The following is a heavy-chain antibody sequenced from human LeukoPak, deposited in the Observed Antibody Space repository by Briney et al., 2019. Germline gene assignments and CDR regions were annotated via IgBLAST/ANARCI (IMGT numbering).Heavy chain of an antibody. J-gene: IGHJ6*02. D-gene: IGHD3-9*01. CDR3: ARDHPYILTGPGFMDV. CDR2: IYTGGST. Sequence: GGSLRLSCAASEFIVSSNYMSWVRQAPGKGLEWVSVIYTGGSTYYADSVKGRFTISRDNSKNTLYLQMNSLRADDTAVYYCARDHPYILTGPGFMDVWGQGTTVTVSS. V-gene: IGHV3-53*01. CDR1: EFIVSSNY.